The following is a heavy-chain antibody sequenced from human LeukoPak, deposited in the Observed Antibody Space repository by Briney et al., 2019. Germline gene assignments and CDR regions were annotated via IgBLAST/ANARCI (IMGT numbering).Heavy chain of an antibody. D-gene: IGHD3-3*01. CDR3: ARVSPSHYDFWSGYSHMDV. V-gene: IGHV3-74*01. J-gene: IGHJ6*02. CDR1: GFTFSSYV. Sequence: GGSLRLSCETAGFTFSSYVMHWVRRTPGKGLVWVSRISHDGIISYADSVKGRFTISRDNAKNTLILQMNSLRVEDTAVYYCARVSPSHYDFWSGYSHMDVWGQGTTVTVSS. CDR2: ISHDGII.